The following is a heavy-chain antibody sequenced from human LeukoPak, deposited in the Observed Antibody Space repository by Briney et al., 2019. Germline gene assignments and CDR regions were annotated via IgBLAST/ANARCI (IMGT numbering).Heavy chain of an antibody. D-gene: IGHD6-19*01. CDR1: GYTFTTYA. J-gene: IGHJ4*02. CDR3: ASRLDSGWYPPFDY. Sequence: VASVKVSCKASGYTFTTYAVHWVRQAPGQRLEWMGWINAGNGNTKYSQKFQGRVTITRDTSASTAYMELSSLRSEDTAVYYCASRLDSGWYPPFDYWGQGTLVTVSS. CDR2: INAGNGNT. V-gene: IGHV1-3*01.